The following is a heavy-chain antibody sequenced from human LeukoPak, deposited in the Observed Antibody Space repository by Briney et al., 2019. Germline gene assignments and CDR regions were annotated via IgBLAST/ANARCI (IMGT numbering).Heavy chain of an antibody. CDR3: AKDVAYNRGAFDV. Sequence: AGGSLRLSCAASGFTLDDYAMHWVRQAPGKGLEWVSGVSWNSGTIDYADSVKGRFTISRDNAKNSLNLQMNSLRAEDTALYYCAKDVAYNRGAFDVWGQGTMVTVSS. CDR1: GFTLDDYA. V-gene: IGHV3-9*01. D-gene: IGHD1-14*01. CDR2: VSWNSGTI. J-gene: IGHJ3*01.